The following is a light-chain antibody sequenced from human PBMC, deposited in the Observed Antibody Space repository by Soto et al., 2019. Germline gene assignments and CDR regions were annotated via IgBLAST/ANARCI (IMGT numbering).Light chain of an antibody. Sequence: EIVLTQSPATLSLSPGERATLSCRASQSVSGTLAWYQQKPGQAPRLLIYGASTRATDIPARFSGSGSGTEFTLTISSLQSEDFAVYYCHQYYTWPLTFGGGTKVDIK. V-gene: IGKV3-15*01. CDR3: HQYYTWPLT. J-gene: IGKJ4*01. CDR1: QSVSGT. CDR2: GAS.